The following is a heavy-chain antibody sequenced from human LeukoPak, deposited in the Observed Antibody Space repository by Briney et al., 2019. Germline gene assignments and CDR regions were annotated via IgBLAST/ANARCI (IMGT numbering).Heavy chain of an antibody. CDR1: GGSISNSSSY. V-gene: IGHV4-39*01. CDR2: IYYSGST. Sequence: SETLSLTCTVSGGSISNSSSYWGWIRQPPGKGLEWIGSIYYSGSTYYNPSLKSRVTISVDTSKNQFSLKLSSVTAADTAVYYCARHSPVGIFYFDYWGRGTLVTVSS. D-gene: IGHD1-26*01. CDR3: ARHSPVGIFYFDY. J-gene: IGHJ4*02.